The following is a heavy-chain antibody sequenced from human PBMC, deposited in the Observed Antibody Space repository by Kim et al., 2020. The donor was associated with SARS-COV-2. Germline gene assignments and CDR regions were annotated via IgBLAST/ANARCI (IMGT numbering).Heavy chain of an antibody. D-gene: IGHD3-22*01. CDR2: IRSKAYGGTT. CDR1: GFTFGDYA. V-gene: IGHV3-49*04. Sequence: GGSLRLSCTASGFTFGDYAMSWVRQAPGKGLEWVGFIRSKAYGGTTEYAASVKGRFTISRDDSKSIAYLQMNSLKTEDTALYYCTRDLTYDSSGFAFDIWGQGTMVTVSS. CDR3: TRDLTYDSSGFAFDI. J-gene: IGHJ3*02.